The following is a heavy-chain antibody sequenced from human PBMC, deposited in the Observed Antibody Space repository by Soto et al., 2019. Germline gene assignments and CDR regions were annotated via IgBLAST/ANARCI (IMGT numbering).Heavy chain of an antibody. D-gene: IGHD3-3*01. CDR2: IYYSGST. V-gene: IGHV4-31*03. Sequence: SETLSLTCTVSGGSISSGGYYWSWIRQHPGKGLEWIGYIYYSGSTYYNPSLKSRVTISVDTSKNQFSLKLSSVTAADTAVYYCARDKYYDFWSGTPDYGMDVWGQGTTVTVSS. CDR1: GGSISSGGYY. CDR3: ARDKYYDFWSGTPDYGMDV. J-gene: IGHJ6*02.